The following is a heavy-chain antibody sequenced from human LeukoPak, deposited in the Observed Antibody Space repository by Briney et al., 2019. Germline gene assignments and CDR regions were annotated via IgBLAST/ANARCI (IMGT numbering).Heavy chain of an antibody. J-gene: IGHJ5*02. CDR2: INRNGSST. CDR1: GFTFDDYG. CDR3: ARFCDCSSTSCYPNWFDP. Sequence: PGGSLRLSCAASGFTFDDYGMSWVRQAPGKGLEWVSGINRNGSSTGYADSVKGRFTISRDNAKNSLYLQMNGLRAEDTAFYYCARFCDCSSTSCYPNWFDPWGQGTLVTLSS. V-gene: IGHV3-20*04. D-gene: IGHD2-2*01.